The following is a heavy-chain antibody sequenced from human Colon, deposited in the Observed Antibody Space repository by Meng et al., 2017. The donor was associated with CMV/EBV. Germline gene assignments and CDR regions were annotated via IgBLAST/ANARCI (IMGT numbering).Heavy chain of an antibody. V-gene: IGHV1-2*02. Sequence: NASGYTFSGYFLRWVRQAPGQGLEWMGSINADSGAPKYAQAFEGRVTMTRDTSTSTVYMELSGLRSDDTAVYYCARPTHYDSSGWLYWGQGTLVTVSS. CDR1: GYTFSGYF. J-gene: IGHJ4*02. CDR2: INADSGAP. CDR3: ARPTHYDSSGWLY. D-gene: IGHD3-22*01.